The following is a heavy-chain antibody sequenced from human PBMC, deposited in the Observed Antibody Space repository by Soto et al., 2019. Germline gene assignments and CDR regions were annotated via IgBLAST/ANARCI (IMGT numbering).Heavy chain of an antibody. D-gene: IGHD2-15*01. J-gene: IGHJ5*02. CDR3: PPDARYCPGARCYRSHRLAP. CDR1: GCTFSRYW. Sequence: GGSLRLSCAAAGCTFSRYWMSGLGQAPGKGVEWVANIKQDGSEKYYVDSVKGRFTISRDNAKNSLYLQMNSLRAEVSSMYYCPPDARYCPGARCYRSHRLAPSGQGPL. V-gene: IGHV3-7*01. CDR2: IKQDGSEK.